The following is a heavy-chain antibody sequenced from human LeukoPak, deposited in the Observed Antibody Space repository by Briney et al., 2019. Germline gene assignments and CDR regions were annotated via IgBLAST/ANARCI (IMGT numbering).Heavy chain of an antibody. V-gene: IGHV3-73*01. CDR1: GFTFSGSS. CDR2: IGSKIDNYAT. J-gene: IGHJ6*02. Sequence: PGGSLRLSCAASGFTFSGSSMNWVRQASGKGLEWVGRIGSKIDNYATAYVESVKGRFIVSREDSKNTAYLQMNSLKTEDTAVYYCSNGHYGLDVWGQGTTVTVSS. CDR3: SNGHYGLDV.